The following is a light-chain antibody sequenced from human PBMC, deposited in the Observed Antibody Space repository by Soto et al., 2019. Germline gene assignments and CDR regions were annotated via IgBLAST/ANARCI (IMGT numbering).Light chain of an antibody. CDR2: EVR. Sequence: QSALTEPASVSGSPGQSITISCTGTTSDVGGYNYVSWHQQHPGKAPKLMIHEVRYRPSGVSNRFSGSKSGNTASLTISGLQAEDEADYYCSSYTSSGTLVFGGGTKLTVL. CDR3: SSYTSSGTLV. V-gene: IGLV2-14*01. J-gene: IGLJ3*02. CDR1: TSDVGGYNY.